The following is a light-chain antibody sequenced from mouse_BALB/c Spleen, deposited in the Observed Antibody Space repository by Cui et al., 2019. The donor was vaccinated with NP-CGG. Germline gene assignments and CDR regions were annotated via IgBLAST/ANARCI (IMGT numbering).Light chain of an antibody. CDR1: IGAVTTNNY. CDR2: GTN. Sequence: QAVVTKESALTTSPGETVTLTCRSSIGAVTTNNYANWVQEKPDHLFTGLIGGTNNRVPGVPARFSGSLIGGKAALTITGAQTEDEAIYFCALWYSNHWVFGGGTKLTVL. J-gene: IGLJ1*01. CDR3: ALWYSNHWV. V-gene: IGLV1*01.